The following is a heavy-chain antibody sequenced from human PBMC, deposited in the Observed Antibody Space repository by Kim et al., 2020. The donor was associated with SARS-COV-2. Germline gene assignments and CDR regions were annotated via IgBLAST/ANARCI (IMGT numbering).Heavy chain of an antibody. J-gene: IGHJ4*02. V-gene: IGHV4-34*01. Sequence: SETLSLTCAVYGGSFNGYYWSWIRQPPGKGLEWIGEINHSGRTNYNPSLKSRVTIAVDTSKNQFSLRLTSVTAADTAVYYCARRLSNTSGWGSHYCDLWGQGTLVTVSS. CDR1: GGSFNGYY. CDR3: ARRLSNTSGWGSHYCDL. D-gene: IGHD3-10*01. CDR2: INHSGRT.